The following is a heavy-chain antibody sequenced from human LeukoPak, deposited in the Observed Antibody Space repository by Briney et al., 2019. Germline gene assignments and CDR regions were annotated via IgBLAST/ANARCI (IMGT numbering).Heavy chain of an antibody. CDR1: GFTSSSYS. Sequence: GGSLRLSCAASGFTSSSYSMNWVRQAPGKGLEWVSSITSSSDSIYYADSVRGRFTISRDNAKNSLFLQMSSLRVEDTAVYYCARLLRRSGYYADYWGQGTLVTVSS. CDR2: ITSSSDSI. J-gene: IGHJ4*02. CDR3: ARLLRRSGYYADY. V-gene: IGHV3-21*01. D-gene: IGHD3-3*01.